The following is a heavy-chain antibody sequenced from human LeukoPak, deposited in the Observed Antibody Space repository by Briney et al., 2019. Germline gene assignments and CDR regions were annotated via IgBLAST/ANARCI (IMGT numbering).Heavy chain of an antibody. CDR2: INPSGGST. J-gene: IGHJ4*02. CDR3: ARADRITISDY. D-gene: IGHD3-3*01. V-gene: IGHV1-46*01. Sequence: ASVKVSCKASGYTFTSYYTHWVRQAPGQGLEWMGIINPSGGSTSYAQKFQGRVTMTRDTSTSTVYMELSSLRSEDTAVYYCARADRITISDYWGQGTLVTVSS. CDR1: GYTFTSYY.